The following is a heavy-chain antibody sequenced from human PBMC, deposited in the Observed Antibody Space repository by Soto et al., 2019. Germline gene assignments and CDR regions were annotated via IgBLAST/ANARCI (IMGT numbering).Heavy chain of an antibody. CDR2: IKSKTDGGTT. V-gene: IGHV3-15*01. CDR1: GFTFSNAW. Sequence: GGSLRLSCAASGFTFSNAWMSWVRQAPGKGLEWVGRIKSKTDGGTTDYAAPVKGRFTISRDDSKNTLFLQMNSLKTEDTAVYYCTTDRVRIVLIGYYYYMDVWGKGTTVTVSS. D-gene: IGHD2-8*01. CDR3: TTDRVRIVLIGYYYYMDV. J-gene: IGHJ6*03.